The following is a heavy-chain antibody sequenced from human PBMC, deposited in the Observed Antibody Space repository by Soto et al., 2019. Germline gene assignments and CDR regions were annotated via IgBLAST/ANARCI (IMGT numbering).Heavy chain of an antibody. D-gene: IGHD3-10*01. Sequence: EVQLVESGGGLVQPGGSLRLSCAVSGFTFRTYWMSWVRQAPGKGLEWVANINQDGSEKYYVDSVKGRFTISRDNAKSSLYLQMNSLRDEDTAVYYCARDNGEFDYWGQGTLVTVSS. CDR1: GFTFRTYW. CDR3: ARDNGEFDY. CDR2: INQDGSEK. J-gene: IGHJ4*02. V-gene: IGHV3-7*01.